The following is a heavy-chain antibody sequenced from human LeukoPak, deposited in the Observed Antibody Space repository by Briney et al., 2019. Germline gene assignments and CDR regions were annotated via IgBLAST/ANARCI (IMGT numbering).Heavy chain of an antibody. CDR2: IYYSGST. CDR3: ARDSSGRDFDY. J-gene: IGHJ4*02. V-gene: IGHV4-59*12. D-gene: IGHD6-19*01. Sequence: KPSETLSLTCTVSGGSISSYYWSWIRQPPGKGLEWIGSIYYSGSTYYNPSLKSRVTISVDTSKNQFSLKLSSVTAADTAVYYCARDSSGRDFDYWGQGTLVTVSS. CDR1: GGSISSYY.